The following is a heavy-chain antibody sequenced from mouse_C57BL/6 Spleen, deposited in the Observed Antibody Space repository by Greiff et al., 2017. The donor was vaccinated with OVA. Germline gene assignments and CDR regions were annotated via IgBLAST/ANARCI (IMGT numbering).Heavy chain of an antibody. Sequence: EVKLMESGGGLVKPGGSLKLSCAASGFTFSSYAMSWVRQTPEKRLEWVATISDGGSYTYSPDNVKGRFTISRDNAKNNLYLQMSHLKSEDTAMYYCARGSARGDYWGQGTTLTVSS. CDR1: GFTFSSYA. D-gene: IGHD6-1*01. J-gene: IGHJ2*01. V-gene: IGHV5-4*03. CDR3: ARGSARGDY. CDR2: ISDGGSYT.